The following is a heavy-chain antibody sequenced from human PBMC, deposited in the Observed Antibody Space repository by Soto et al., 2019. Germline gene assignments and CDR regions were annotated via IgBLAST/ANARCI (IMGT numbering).Heavy chain of an antibody. CDR1: GYTFTGYY. CDR3: ARENRYCSGGSCSRTGWFDP. D-gene: IGHD2-15*01. CDR2: INPNSGGT. Sequence: ASVKVSCKASGYTFTGYYMHLVRQAPGQGLEWMGWINPNSGGTNYAQKFQGWVTMTRDTSISTAYMELSRLRSDDTAVYYCARENRYCSGGSCSRTGWFDPWGQGTLVTVSS. V-gene: IGHV1-2*04. J-gene: IGHJ5*02.